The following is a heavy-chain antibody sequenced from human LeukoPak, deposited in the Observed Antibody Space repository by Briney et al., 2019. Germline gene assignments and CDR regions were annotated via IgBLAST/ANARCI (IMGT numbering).Heavy chain of an antibody. V-gene: IGHV4-59*02. CDR3: ARSRGSEYSGSYILGY. CDR2: IYYTGST. Sequence: SETLSLTCTISGGSVSDYYWSWIRQSPGKGLEWIGYIYYTGSTTYNPSLKSRVTISADTSKNQFSLKLSSVTAADTAVYYCARSRGSEYSGSYILGYWGQGTLVTVSS. CDR1: GGSVSDYY. D-gene: IGHD1-26*01. J-gene: IGHJ4*02.